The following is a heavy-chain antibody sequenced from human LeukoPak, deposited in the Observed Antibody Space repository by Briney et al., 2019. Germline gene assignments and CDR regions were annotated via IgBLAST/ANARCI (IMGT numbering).Heavy chain of an antibody. CDR2: INPSGGST. J-gene: IGHJ4*02. V-gene: IGHV1-46*01. CDR1: GYTFTSYY. CDR3: ARSQGMTMVRGVILY. Sequence: ASVKVSCKASGYTFTSYYMHWVRQAPGQGLEWMGIINPSGGSTSYAQKSQGRVTMTRDTSTSTVYMELSSLRSEDTAVYYCARSQGMTMVRGVILYWGQGTLVTVSS. D-gene: IGHD3-10*01.